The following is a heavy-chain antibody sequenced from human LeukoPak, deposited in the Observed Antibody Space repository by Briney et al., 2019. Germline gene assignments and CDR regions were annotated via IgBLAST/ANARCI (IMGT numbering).Heavy chain of an antibody. V-gene: IGHV4-4*02. J-gene: IGHJ4*02. CDR1: TVSGSSGNW. CDR3: ARELLGAPTPGAY. D-gene: IGHD7-27*01. CDR2: VHKTGKT. Sequence: KTSETLSLTCALSTVSGSSGNWWSWVRQPPGKGLEWTGEVHKTGKTNYNPSLKTRVTISIDASKNQLSLELTSVTAADAAVYYCARELLGAPTPGAYWGQGTRVTVSS.